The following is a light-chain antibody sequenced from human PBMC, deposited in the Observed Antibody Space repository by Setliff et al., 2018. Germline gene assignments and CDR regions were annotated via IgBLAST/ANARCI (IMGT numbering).Light chain of an antibody. J-gene: IGLJ1*01. V-gene: IGLV1-40*01. Sequence: QSVLTQPPSVSGAPGQRVTISCTGSSSNIGAGYDVHWYQQLPGTAPKLLIYGSTNRPSGVPDRFSGSKSGTSASLAITGLQAEDEADYYCCSYAGSYTYVFGTGTKVTVL. CDR3: CSYAGSYTYV. CDR2: GST. CDR1: SSNIGAGYD.